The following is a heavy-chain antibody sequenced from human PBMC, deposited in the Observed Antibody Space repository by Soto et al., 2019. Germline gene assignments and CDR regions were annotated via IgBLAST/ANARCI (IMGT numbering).Heavy chain of an antibody. CDR3: ARGAVGDGYNWYYGMDV. V-gene: IGHV1-18*01. Sequence: QVQLVQSGAEVKKPGASVKVSCKASGHTFTSYGISWVRQAPGQGLEWMGWISAYNGNTNYAQKLQGRVTMTTDTSTSTAYMELRSLRSDDTAVYYCARGAVGDGYNWYYGMDVWGQGTTVTVSS. D-gene: IGHD5-12*01. CDR1: GHTFTSYG. CDR2: ISAYNGNT. J-gene: IGHJ6*02.